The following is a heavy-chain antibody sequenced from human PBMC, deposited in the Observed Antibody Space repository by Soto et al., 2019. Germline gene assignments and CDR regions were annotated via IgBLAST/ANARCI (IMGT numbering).Heavy chain of an antibody. CDR1: GYTFTSDG. CDR3: ARDFRSFGIASGGWFDP. J-gene: IGHJ5*02. D-gene: IGHD3-10*01. Sequence: QVQLVQSGAEVKKPGASVKVSCKASGYTFTSDGISWVRQAPGQGLEWMGWISAYNGNTNYAQKLQGRVTMTTDTSTSTAYMELRSLRSDDTAVFYCARDFRSFGIASGGWFDPWGQGTLVTVSS. V-gene: IGHV1-18*01. CDR2: ISAYNGNT.